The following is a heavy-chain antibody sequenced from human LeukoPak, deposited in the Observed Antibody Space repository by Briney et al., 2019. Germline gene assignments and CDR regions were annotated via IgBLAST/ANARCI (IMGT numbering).Heavy chain of an antibody. J-gene: IGHJ4*02. Sequence: GGSLRLSCAASGFPFSRYAMHWVRQVPGKGLEWAALISNDASSKFHADSVKGRFTISRDNSKNTLYLQMNSLRAEDTAVYYCARADVWLKYYFDYWGQGTLVTVSS. CDR2: ISNDASSK. CDR3: ARADVWLKYYFDY. V-gene: IGHV3-30*04. D-gene: IGHD3-3*01. CDR1: GFPFSRYA.